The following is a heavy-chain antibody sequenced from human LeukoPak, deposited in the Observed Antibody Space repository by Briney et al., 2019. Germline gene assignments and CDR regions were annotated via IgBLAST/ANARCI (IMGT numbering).Heavy chain of an antibody. CDR2: ISSSSSTI. V-gene: IGHV3-48*01. CDR3: ARDDCSGGSCYSRNYYGMDV. CDR1: GFTFSSYA. J-gene: IGHJ6*02. Sequence: GGSLRLSCAASGFTFSSYAMSWARQAPGKGLEWVSYISSSSSTIYYADSVKGRFTISRDNAKNSLYLQMNSLRAEDTAVYYCARDDCSGGSCYSRNYYGMDVWGQGTTVTVS. D-gene: IGHD2-15*01.